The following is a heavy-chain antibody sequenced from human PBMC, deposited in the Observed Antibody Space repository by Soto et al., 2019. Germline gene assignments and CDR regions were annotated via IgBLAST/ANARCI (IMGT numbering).Heavy chain of an antibody. Sequence: GGSLRLSCAASGFTFSSYGMHWVRQAPGKGLEWVAVIWYDGSNKYYADSVKGRFTISRDNSKNTLYLQMNSLRAEDTAVYYCARDSVPYYYDSSGYFTFDYWGQGTLVTVSS. CDR3: ARDSVPYYYDSSGYFTFDY. CDR2: IWYDGSNK. D-gene: IGHD3-22*01. J-gene: IGHJ4*02. CDR1: GFTFSSYG. V-gene: IGHV3-33*01.